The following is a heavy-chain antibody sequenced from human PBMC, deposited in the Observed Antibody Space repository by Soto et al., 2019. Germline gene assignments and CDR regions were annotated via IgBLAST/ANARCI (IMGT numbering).Heavy chain of an antibody. J-gene: IGHJ4*02. CDR1: GFTFNSYA. D-gene: IGHD2-2*01. Sequence: EVQLLESGGGLVQPGGSLRLSCAASGFTFNSYAMSWVRQAPGKGLEWVSSIISGGGDKTYYADSVKGRFTISRDNSKNTLYLQMNSLRAEDTAVYYCAKDQEYQMLWGFLDYWGQGTLVSVSS. V-gene: IGHV3-23*01. CDR2: ISGGGDKT. CDR3: AKDQEYQMLWGFLDY.